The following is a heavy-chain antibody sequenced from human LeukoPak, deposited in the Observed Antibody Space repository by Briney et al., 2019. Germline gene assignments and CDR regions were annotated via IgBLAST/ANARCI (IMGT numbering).Heavy chain of an antibody. Sequence: PGGSLRLSCAASGFTFSGCSMNWVRQAPGKGLEWVSYISGSSSTIYHADSVKGRFTISRDNAKNSLYLQMNSLRDEDTAVYYCARDPPPRFFYYYYGMDVWGQGTTVTVSS. CDR3: ARDPPPRFFYYYYGMDV. CDR1: GFTFSGCS. CDR2: ISGSSSTI. J-gene: IGHJ6*02. V-gene: IGHV3-48*02.